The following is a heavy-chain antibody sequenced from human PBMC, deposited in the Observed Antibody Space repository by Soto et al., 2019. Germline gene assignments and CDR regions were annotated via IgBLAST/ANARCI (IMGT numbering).Heavy chain of an antibody. J-gene: IGHJ6*02. V-gene: IGHV1-2*02. Sequence: ASVKVFCKASGYTFTDYYMHWVRQAPGQGLEWMGWINPNSGGTNYAQKFQGRVTMTRDTSISTAYMELNRLRSDDTAGYYCARDQSPSSGWPGMDVWGQGTTVTVSS. CDR3: ARDQSPSSGWPGMDV. D-gene: IGHD6-19*01. CDR1: GYTFTDYY. CDR2: INPNSGGT.